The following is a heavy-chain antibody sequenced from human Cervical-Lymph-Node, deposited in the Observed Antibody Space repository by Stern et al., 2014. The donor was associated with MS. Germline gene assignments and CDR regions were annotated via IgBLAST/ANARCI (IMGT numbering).Heavy chain of an antibody. D-gene: IGHD2-21*02. J-gene: IGHJ4*02. CDR1: GFTFSSYS. CDR2: ISGSRRPI. CDR3: VRDSVVVTAAVPFDY. V-gene: IGHV3-48*02. Sequence: EVQLLESGGGVVQPGGSLRLSCAASGFTFSSYSMNWVRQAPGKGLEWIAYISGSRRPIYYSDSVKGRFTISRDNAKKSLFLQMNSLRDEDTAVYYCVRDSVVVTAAVPFDYWGQGILVTVSS.